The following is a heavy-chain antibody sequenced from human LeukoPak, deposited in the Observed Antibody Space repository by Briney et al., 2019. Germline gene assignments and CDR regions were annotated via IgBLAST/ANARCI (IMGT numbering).Heavy chain of an antibody. V-gene: IGHV4-61*02. D-gene: IGHD3-16*01. CDR2: IYTSGST. CDR3: ARDLGDLGYFDY. Sequence: SETLSLTCTVSGGSISSGSYYWSWIRQPAGKGLEWIGRIYTSGSTNYNPSLKSRVTISVDTSKNQFSLKLSSVTAADTAVYYCARDLGDLGYFDYWGQGTLVTVSS. J-gene: IGHJ4*02. CDR1: GGSISSGSYY.